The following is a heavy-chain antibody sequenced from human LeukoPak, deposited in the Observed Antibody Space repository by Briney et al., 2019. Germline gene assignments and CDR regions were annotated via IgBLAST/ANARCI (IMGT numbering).Heavy chain of an antibody. V-gene: IGHV3-23*01. CDR2: ISGSDGST. CDR3: AKARGFCSGGSCYNPFDP. CDR1: GFTFSSYA. J-gene: IGHJ5*02. D-gene: IGHD2-15*01. Sequence: GGSLRLSCAASGFTFSSYAMSWVRQAPGKGLEWVSGISGSDGSTYYADSVMGRFTISRDYSKNTLYVQMNSLRAEDTAVYYCAKARGFCSGGSCYNPFDPWGQGTLVTVSS.